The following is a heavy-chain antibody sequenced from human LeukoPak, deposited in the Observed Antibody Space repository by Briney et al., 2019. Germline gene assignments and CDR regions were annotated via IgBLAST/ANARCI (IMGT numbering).Heavy chain of an antibody. CDR1: GFTFSSYS. V-gene: IGHV3-21*01. CDR2: ISRSGRYT. J-gene: IGHJ5*02. D-gene: IGHD3-16*01. CDR3: AREDMITFGGVPGWFDP. Sequence: GGSLRLSCAASGFTFSSYSMNWVRQAPGKGLEWVSSISRSGRYTYYADSVRGRFTISRDNAKNLLYLQMNSLRAEDTAVFYCAREDMITFGGVPGWFDPWGQGTLVTVSS.